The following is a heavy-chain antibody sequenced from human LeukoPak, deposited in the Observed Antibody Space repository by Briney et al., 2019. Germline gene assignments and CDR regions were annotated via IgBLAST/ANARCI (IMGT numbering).Heavy chain of an antibody. V-gene: IGHV3-7*01. Sequence: GGSLRLSCAASGFTFSSYWMSLVRQAPGKGLEWVANIKQDGSEKYYVDSVTGRFTISRDNAKNSLYLQMNSLRAEDTAVYYCARVRYSGYETNDYWGQGALVTVSS. CDR2: IKQDGSEK. CDR1: GFTFSSYW. D-gene: IGHD5-12*01. CDR3: ARVRYSGYETNDY. J-gene: IGHJ4*02.